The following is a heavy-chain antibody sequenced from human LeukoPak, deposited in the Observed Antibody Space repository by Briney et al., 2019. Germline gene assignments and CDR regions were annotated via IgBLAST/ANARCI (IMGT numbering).Heavy chain of an antibody. CDR1: GGSFSGYY. J-gene: IGHJ4*02. Sequence: SETLSLTCAVYGGSFSGYYWSWIRQPPGKGLEWIGEINHSGSTNYNPSLKSRVTISVDTSKNQFSLKLSSVTAADTAVYYCARGATGKYYDFWSGYYISAHGFCDYWGQGTLVTVSS. CDR2: INHSGST. V-gene: IGHV4-34*01. CDR3: ARGATGKYYDFWSGYYISAHGFCDY. D-gene: IGHD3-3*01.